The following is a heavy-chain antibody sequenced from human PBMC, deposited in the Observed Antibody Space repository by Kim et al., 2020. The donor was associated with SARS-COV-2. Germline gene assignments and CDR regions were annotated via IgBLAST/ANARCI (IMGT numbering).Heavy chain of an antibody. J-gene: IGHJ4*02. V-gene: IGHV4-39*01. CDR1: GGSISSSSYY. D-gene: IGHD6-6*01. CDR3: ASWGVAAREDYFDY. Sequence: SETLSLTCTVSGGSISSSSYYWGWIRQPPGKGLEWIGSIYYSGSTYYNPSLKSRVTISVDTSKNQFSLKLSSVTAADTAVYYCASWGVAAREDYFDYWGQGTLVTVSS. CDR2: IYYSGST.